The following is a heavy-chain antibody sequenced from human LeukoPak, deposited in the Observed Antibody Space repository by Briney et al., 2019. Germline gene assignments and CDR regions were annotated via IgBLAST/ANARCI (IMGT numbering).Heavy chain of an antibody. J-gene: IGHJ4*02. CDR2: IYTSGRT. CDR1: GGSISSYY. D-gene: IGHD4-17*01. CDR3: ARNSLYGDYVDY. V-gene: IGHV4-4*07. Sequence: NPSETLSLTCTVSGGSISSYYWSWIRQPAGKGLEWIGRIYTSGRTNYNPSLKSRVTMSVDTSKNQFSLKLRSVTAADTAVYYCARNSLYGDYVDYWGQGTLVTVSS.